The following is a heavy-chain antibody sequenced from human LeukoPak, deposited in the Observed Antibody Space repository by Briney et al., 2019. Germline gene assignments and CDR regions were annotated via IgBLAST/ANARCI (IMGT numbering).Heavy chain of an antibody. CDR1: GFTFSDYY. J-gene: IGHJ4*02. CDR3: ARGKDLWGYCSGGSCYCFDY. D-gene: IGHD2-15*01. CDR2: ISSSGSTI. V-gene: IGHV3-11*01. Sequence: GGSLRLSCAASGFTFSDYYMSWIRQAPGKGLEWVSYISSSGSTIYYADSVKGRFTISRDNAKNSLYLQMSSLRAEDTAVYYCARGKDLWGYCSGGSCYCFDYWGQGTLVTVSS.